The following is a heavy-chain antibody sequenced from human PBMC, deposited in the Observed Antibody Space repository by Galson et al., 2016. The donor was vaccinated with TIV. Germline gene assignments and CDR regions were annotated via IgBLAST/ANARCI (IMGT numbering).Heavy chain of an antibody. CDR3: AKGQLRAARRFYYMDV. Sequence: SLRLSCAATGFTFADYTMHWVRQRPGKGLEWVSVISWNRGSKVYADSVKGRFIISRDNAKNSLYLQMNSLTTEDTALYYCAKGQLRAARRFYYMDVWGNGTTVTVSS. CDR1: GFTFADYT. J-gene: IGHJ6*03. V-gene: IGHV3-9*01. CDR2: ISWNRGSK.